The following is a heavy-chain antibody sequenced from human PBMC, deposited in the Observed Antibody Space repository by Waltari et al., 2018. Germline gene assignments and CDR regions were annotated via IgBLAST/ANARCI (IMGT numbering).Heavy chain of an antibody. D-gene: IGHD3-3*01. Sequence: EVELLESGGGVVQPGGSLRLSCAVSGFRLSDRGMSWVRQAPGRGLEWVARLNQEGETDYVDSVKGHFTLSRDNAKNSLYLVLNTLGADDSGVYFCASDPTLFGIRQNYFDSWGQGTQVTVSS. CDR2: LNQEGET. CDR3: ASDPTLFGIRQNYFDS. V-gene: IGHV3-7*01. CDR1: GFRLSDRG. J-gene: IGHJ4*02.